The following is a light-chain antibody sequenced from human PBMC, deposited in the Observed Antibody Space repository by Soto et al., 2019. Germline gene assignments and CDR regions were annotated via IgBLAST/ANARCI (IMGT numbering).Light chain of an antibody. Sequence: DIQMTQSPSSLSASVGDRVTITCRASQGISVFLAWFQQKPGKAPKRLIYAASSLESGVPSRFSGSGSGTEFTLTISSLQTEDFATYYCLQHNTFPFTFGPGTKVDIK. V-gene: IGKV1-17*01. CDR1: QGISVF. CDR2: AAS. CDR3: LQHNTFPFT. J-gene: IGKJ3*01.